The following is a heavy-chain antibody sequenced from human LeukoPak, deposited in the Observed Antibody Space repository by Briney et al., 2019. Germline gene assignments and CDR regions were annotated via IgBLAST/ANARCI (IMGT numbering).Heavy chain of an antibody. CDR3: ARDTMSNYYDSTGYFSY. CDR2: ISAYNGNT. CDR1: GYTFTSYG. Sequence: GASVKVSCKASGYTFTSYGINWVRQAPGQGLEWMGWISAYNGNTNYAQKLQGRVTMTTDTSTSTVYMELRSLRSDDTAVYYCARDTMSNYYDSTGYFSYWGQGTLVTVSS. J-gene: IGHJ4*02. V-gene: IGHV1-18*01. D-gene: IGHD3-22*01.